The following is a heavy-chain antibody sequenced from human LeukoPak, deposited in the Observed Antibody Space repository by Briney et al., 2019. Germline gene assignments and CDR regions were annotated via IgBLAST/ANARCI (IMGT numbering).Heavy chain of an antibody. CDR3: ARESGIAAALDL. D-gene: IGHD6-13*01. J-gene: IGHJ5*02. CDR1: GFTFINAW. V-gene: IGHV3-74*01. Sequence: GGSLRLSCAASGFTFINAWMSWVRQAPGKGLVWVSRINTDGSSTSYADSVKGRFTISRDNAKNTLYLQMNSLRAEDTAVYYCARESGIAAALDLWGQGTLVTVSS. CDR2: INTDGSST.